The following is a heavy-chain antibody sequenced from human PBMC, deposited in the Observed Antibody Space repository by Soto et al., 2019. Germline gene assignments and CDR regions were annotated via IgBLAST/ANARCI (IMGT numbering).Heavy chain of an antibody. CDR3: ATGSSGWYVDY. V-gene: IGHV3-7*01. D-gene: IGHD6-19*01. CDR1: GFTFSSYW. J-gene: IGHJ4*02. Sequence: VQLVESGGGLVQPGGSLRLSCAASGFTFSSYWMSWVRQAPGKGLEWVANIKQDGSEKYYVDSVKGRFTISRDNAKNSLYLQMNSLRAEDTAVYYCATGSSGWYVDYWGQGTLVTVSS. CDR2: IKQDGSEK.